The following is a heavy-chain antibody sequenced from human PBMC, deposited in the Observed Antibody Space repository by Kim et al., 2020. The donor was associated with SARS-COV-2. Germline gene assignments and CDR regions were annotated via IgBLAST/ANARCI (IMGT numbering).Heavy chain of an antibody. CDR3: ARVRSGYFDY. CDR1: GFTVSTNY. Sequence: GGSLRLSCAASGFTVSTNYMSWVRQAPGKGLEWVSAIYSGGSTYYADSVKGRFTISRDNSKNTLYLQMNSLRAEDTAVYYCARVRSGYFDYWGRGTLVTVSS. CDR2: IYSGGST. J-gene: IGHJ4*02. V-gene: IGHV3-53*01. D-gene: IGHD3-22*01.